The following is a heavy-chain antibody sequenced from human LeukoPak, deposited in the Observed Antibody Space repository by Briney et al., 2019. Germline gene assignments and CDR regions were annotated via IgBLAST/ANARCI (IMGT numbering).Heavy chain of an antibody. D-gene: IGHD5-18*01. Sequence: PGGSLRLSCAASGFTFSSYAMSWVRQAPGKGLEWVSAISGSGGSTYYADSVKGRFTISRDNSKNTLYLHMNSLRAEDTAVYYCARSGRRGYSYGYRFKYYFDYWGQGTLVTVS. V-gene: IGHV3-23*01. CDR3: ARSGRRGYSYGYRFKYYFDY. CDR2: ISGSGGST. CDR1: GFTFSSYA. J-gene: IGHJ4*02.